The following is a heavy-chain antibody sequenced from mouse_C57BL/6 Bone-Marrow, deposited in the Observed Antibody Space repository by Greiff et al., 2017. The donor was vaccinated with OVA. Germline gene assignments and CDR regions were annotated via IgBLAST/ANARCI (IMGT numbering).Heavy chain of an antibody. J-gene: IGHJ1*03. CDR2: ISSGSSTI. Sequence: DVKLVESGGGLVKPGGSPKLSCAASGFTFSDYGMHWVRQAPEKGLEWVSYISSGSSTIYYADTVKGRFTISRDNAKNTLFLQMTSLRSEDTAMYYCARRDYYGIWYFDVWGTGTTVTVSS. CDR3: ARRDYYGIWYFDV. D-gene: IGHD1-1*01. CDR1: GFTFSDYG. V-gene: IGHV5-17*01.